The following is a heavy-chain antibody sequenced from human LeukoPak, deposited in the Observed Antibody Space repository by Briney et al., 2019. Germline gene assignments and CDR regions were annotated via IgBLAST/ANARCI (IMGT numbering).Heavy chain of an antibody. J-gene: IGHJ4*02. CDR3: ATYSSGYSSVY. V-gene: IGHV1-18*01. CDR1: GYTFTSYG. Sequence: ASVKVSCKASGYTFTSYGISWVRQAPGQGLEWMGWISAYNGNTNYAQKLQGRVTMTTDTSTSTAYVELRSLRSDDTAVYYCATYSSGYSSVYWGQGTLVTVSS. CDR2: ISAYNGNT. D-gene: IGHD3-22*01.